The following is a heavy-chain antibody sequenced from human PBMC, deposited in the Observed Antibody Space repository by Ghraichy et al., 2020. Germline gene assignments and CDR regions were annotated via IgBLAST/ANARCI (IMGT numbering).Heavy chain of an antibody. V-gene: IGHV3-9*01. Sequence: SCAASGFTFDDYAMHWVRQAPGKGLEWVSGISWNSGSIGYADSVKGRFTISRDNAKNSLYLQMNSLRAEDTALYYCAKDTFLELRGADRWGQGTLVTVSS. CDR3: AKDTFLELRGADR. CDR1: GFTFDDYA. CDR2: ISWNSGSI. D-gene: IGHD1-7*01. J-gene: IGHJ4*02.